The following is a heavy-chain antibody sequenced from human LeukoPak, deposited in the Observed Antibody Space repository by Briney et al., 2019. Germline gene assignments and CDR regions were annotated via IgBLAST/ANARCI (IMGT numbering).Heavy chain of an antibody. J-gene: IGHJ4*02. Sequence: GGSLRLSCAASGFTFSNYGMHWVRQTPGKGLEWVAMLWYDGSIKYYADSVKGRFTISRDNSKNSLYLQMNSLRAEDTAVYYCARGPRYYYDSSGYSYFDYWGQGTLVTVSS. CDR3: ARGPRYYYDSSGYSYFDY. CDR1: GFTFSNYG. V-gene: IGHV3-33*01. CDR2: LWYDGSIK. D-gene: IGHD3-22*01.